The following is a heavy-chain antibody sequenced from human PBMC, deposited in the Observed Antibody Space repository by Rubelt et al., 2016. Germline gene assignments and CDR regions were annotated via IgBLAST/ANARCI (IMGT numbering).Heavy chain of an antibody. CDR3: ARERDDYGDY. CDR1: GGTFSSYA. D-gene: IGHD5-24*01. V-gene: IGHV1-18*01. J-gene: IGHJ4*02. Sequence: QVQLVQSGAEVKKPGSSVKVSCKASGGTFSSYAISWVRQAPGQGLEWMGGISAYNGNTNYAQKRQGRVTMTTDTSTSTACMERRSLRSDDTAVYYCARERDDYGDYWGQGTLVTVSS. CDR2: ISAYNGNT.